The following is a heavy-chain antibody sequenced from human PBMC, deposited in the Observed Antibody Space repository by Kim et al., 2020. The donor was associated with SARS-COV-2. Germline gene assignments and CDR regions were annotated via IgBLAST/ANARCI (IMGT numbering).Heavy chain of an antibody. V-gene: IGHV4-4*02. J-gene: IGHJ3*02. CDR1: GDSITSNYW. Sequence: SETLSLTCVLSGDSITSNYWWSWVRQPPGKGLEWTGEIYRDGTTNYNPSLRGRVTISLDKSKNQVSLTLTTVTAVDTAIYYCARHKMSTNAFDIWGKGT. D-gene: IGHD1-1*01. CDR2: IYRDGTT. CDR3: ARHKMSTNAFDI.